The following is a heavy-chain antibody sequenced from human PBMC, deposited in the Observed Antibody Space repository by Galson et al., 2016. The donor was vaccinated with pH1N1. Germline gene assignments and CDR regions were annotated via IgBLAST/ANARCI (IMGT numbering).Heavy chain of an antibody. Sequence: SLRLSCAASGFTFRNYGMSWVRQAPGKGLEWVSAITFTGGSTYYADDVKGRFTISRDTSKNKLYLQMNSLRVEDTAVYYCAKARATGIVNTGDFDYWGQGTLVTVSS. CDR1: GFTFRNYG. CDR3: AKARATGIVNTGDFDY. CDR2: ITFTGGST. V-gene: IGHV3-23*01. J-gene: IGHJ4*02. D-gene: IGHD1-14*01.